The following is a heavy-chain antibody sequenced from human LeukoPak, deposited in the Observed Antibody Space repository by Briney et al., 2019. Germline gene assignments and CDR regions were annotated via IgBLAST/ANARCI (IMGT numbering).Heavy chain of an antibody. CDR1: GFTLSSYA. CDR3: AKDLSRVDIVPYFDY. D-gene: IGHD5-12*01. J-gene: IGHJ4*02. V-gene: IGHV3-23*01. CDR2: ISGSGGST. Sequence: GGSLRLSCAASGFTLSSYAMSWVRQAPGKGLEWVSAISGSGGSTYYADSVKGRFTISRDNSKNTLYLQMNSLRAEDTAVYYCAKDLSRVDIVPYFDYWGQGTLVTVSS.